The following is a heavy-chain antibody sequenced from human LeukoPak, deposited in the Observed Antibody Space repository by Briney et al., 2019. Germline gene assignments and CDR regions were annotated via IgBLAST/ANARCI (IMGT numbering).Heavy chain of an antibody. Sequence: GRSLRLSCAASGFTFSSYGMHWVRQAPGKGLEWVAVISYDGSNKYYADSVKGRFTISRDNSKNTLYLQMNSLRAEDTAVYYCAKDLRSSSWDRGEYFQHWGQGTLVTVSS. CDR3: AKDLRSSSWDRGEYFQH. D-gene: IGHD6-13*01. CDR2: ISYDGSNK. J-gene: IGHJ1*01. V-gene: IGHV3-30*18. CDR1: GFTFSSYG.